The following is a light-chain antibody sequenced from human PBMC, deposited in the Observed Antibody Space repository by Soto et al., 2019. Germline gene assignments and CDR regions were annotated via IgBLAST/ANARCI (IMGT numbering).Light chain of an antibody. J-gene: IGKJ5*01. CDR3: QQYGSSPRYT. V-gene: IGKV3-20*01. Sequence: EIVLTQSPGTLSLSPEERATLSSRASQSVSSSYLAWYQQKPGQATRLIIYGASSRANGIPDRFSGSGSGTDFTLTISRLEPEDFAVYYCQQYGSSPRYTFGQGTRLEIK. CDR1: QSVSSSY. CDR2: GAS.